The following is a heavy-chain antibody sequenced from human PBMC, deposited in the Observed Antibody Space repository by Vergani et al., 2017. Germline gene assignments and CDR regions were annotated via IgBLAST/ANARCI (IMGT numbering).Heavy chain of an antibody. CDR2: IHYNENT. J-gene: IGHJ5*02. D-gene: IGHD6-19*01. CDR3: ASDTHSGQRADR. V-gene: IGHV4-59*11. CDR1: FDSIRNLY. Sequence: QMQLQESGPGLVKASETLSLTCSVSFDSIRNLYCNWIRQPPGKGLEWIGSIHYNENTNYNPSLKTRVTISVDTSKNQFSLTLTSVTAADTAVYYCASDTHSGQRADRWGQGILVTVTS.